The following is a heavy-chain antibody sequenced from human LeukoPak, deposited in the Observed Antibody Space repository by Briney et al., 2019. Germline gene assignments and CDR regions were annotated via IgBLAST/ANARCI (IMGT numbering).Heavy chain of an antibody. V-gene: IGHV3-30-3*01. D-gene: IGHD2-15*01. J-gene: IGHJ4*02. Sequence: GRSLRLSCAASGFTFSSYAMHWVRQAPGKGLEWVAVISYDGSNKYYADSVKGRFTTSRDNSKNTLYLQMNSLRAEDTAVYYCAMDYCSGGSCYTDYWGQGTLVTVSS. CDR2: ISYDGSNK. CDR3: AMDYCSGGSCYTDY. CDR1: GFTFSSYA.